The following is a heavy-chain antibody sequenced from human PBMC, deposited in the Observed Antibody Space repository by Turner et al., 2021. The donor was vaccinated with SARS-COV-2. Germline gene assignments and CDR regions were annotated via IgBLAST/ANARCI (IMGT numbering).Heavy chain of an antibody. CDR1: GGSISSSTYY. V-gene: IGHV4-39*02. J-gene: IGHJ1*01. Sequence: QLQLQESGPGLVNPSEPLSLTCTVSGGSISSSTYYWGWIRQPPGKGLEWIGSIYYSGSTYYNPSLKSRVTISVDTSKNQFALKLSSVTAADTAVYYCARDGGDPPRYFQHWGQGTLVTVSS. CDR3: ARDGGDPPRYFQH. D-gene: IGHD2-21*02. CDR2: IYYSGST.